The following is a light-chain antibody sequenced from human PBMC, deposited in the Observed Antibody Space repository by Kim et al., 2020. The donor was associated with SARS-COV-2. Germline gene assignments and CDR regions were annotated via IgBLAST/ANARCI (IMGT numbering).Light chain of an antibody. J-gene: IGLJ2*01. Sequence: QAFTIAGNGGSSNTGAGNDLHSSQPLPGTAPKLLIYGDSNRPSGVPDRFSGSKSGTSASLAITGLQAEDEADYYCQSYDSSLRGVVFGGGTQLTVL. CDR2: GDS. CDR3: QSYDSSLRGVV. V-gene: IGLV1-40*01. CDR1: SSNTGAGND.